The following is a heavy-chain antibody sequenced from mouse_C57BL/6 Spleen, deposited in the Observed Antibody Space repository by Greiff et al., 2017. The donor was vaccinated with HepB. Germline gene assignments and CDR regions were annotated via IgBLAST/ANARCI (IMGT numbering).Heavy chain of an antibody. V-gene: IGHV1-81*01. Sequence: VQRVESGAELARPGASVKLSCKASGYTFTSYGISWVKQRTGQGLEWIGEIYPRSGNTYYNEKFKGKATLTADKSSSTAYMELRSLTSEDSAVYFCARWLLRGYAMDYWGQGTSVTVSS. CDR3: ARWLLRGYAMDY. CDR1: GYTFTSYG. CDR2: IYPRSGNT. J-gene: IGHJ4*01. D-gene: IGHD2-3*01.